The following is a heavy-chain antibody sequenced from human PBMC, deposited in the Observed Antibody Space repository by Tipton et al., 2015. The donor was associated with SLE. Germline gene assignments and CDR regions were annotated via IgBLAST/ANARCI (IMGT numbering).Heavy chain of an antibody. V-gene: IGHV3-7*01. J-gene: IGHJ4*02. CDR2: INQDGSEK. CDR1: GFSFSSSW. D-gene: IGHD3/OR15-3a*01. CDR3: TKGAGASWTRGNDYFDF. Sequence: SLRLSCAGSGFSFSSSWMGWLRQAPGKGLEWVANINQDGSEKYSIDSVKGRFTVSRDNAKSSLFLQMNSLRTDDTALYYCTKGAGASWTRGNDYFDFWGQGTLVTVS.